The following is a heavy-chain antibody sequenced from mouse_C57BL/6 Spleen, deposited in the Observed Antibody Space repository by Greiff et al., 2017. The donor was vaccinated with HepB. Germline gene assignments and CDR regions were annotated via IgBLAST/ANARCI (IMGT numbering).Heavy chain of an antibody. Sequence: VQLQQPGTEMVKPGASVKLSCKASGYTFTSYCMHWVKQRPGQGLKWIGNIKPSNGATTYNEKFKSKATLTVDKSSSTAYMQLTSLTAEDSAFYFCAKAYGGSFHFDYWGQGTTLTVSS. CDR3: AKAYGGSFHFDY. CDR2: IKPSNGAT. D-gene: IGHD1-1*01. CDR1: GYTFTSYC. V-gene: IGHV1-53*01. J-gene: IGHJ2*01.